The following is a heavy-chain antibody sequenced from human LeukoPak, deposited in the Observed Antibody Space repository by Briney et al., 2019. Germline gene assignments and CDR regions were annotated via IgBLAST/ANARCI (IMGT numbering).Heavy chain of an antibody. V-gene: IGHV3-74*01. Sequence: QAGGSLRLSCAASGFTFSSYWMHWVRQAPGKGLVWVSRINSDGSSTSYADSVKGRFTISRDNAKNTLYLQMNSLRAEDTAVYYCARIHDYGDYEGDFWGQGTLVTVSS. CDR1: GFTFSSYW. CDR2: INSDGSST. CDR3: ARIHDYGDYEGDF. D-gene: IGHD4-17*01. J-gene: IGHJ4*02.